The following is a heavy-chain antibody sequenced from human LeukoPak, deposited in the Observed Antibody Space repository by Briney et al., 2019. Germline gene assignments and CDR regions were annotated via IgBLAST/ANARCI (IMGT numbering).Heavy chain of an antibody. D-gene: IGHD6-13*01. CDR2: IYYSGST. Sequence: SETLALTCTVSGGSISSSSYYWGWIRQPPGKGLEWIGSIYYSGSTYYNPSLKSRVTISVDTSKNQFSLKLSAVTAADTAVYYCARHDRIIASPLVWGQGTLVTVSS. J-gene: IGHJ4*02. CDR3: ARHDRIIASPLV. CDR1: GGSISSSSYY. V-gene: IGHV4-39*01.